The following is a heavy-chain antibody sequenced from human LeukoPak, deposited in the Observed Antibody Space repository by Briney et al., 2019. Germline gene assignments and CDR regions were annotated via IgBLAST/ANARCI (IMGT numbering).Heavy chain of an antibody. J-gene: IGHJ2*01. CDR2: INHSGST. Sequence: PSETLSLTCAVYGGSFSGYYWSWIRQPPGKGLEWIGKINHSGSTNYNPSLKSRVTISVDTSKNQFSLKLSSVTAADTAVYYCARRIWADWYFDLWGRGTLVTVSS. D-gene: IGHD6-19*01. V-gene: IGHV4-34*01. CDR1: GGSFSGYY. CDR3: ARRIWADWYFDL.